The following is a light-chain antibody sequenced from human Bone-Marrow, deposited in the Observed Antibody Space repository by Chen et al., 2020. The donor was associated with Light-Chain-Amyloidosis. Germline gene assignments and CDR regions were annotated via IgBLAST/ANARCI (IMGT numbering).Light chain of an antibody. J-gene: IGLJ3*02. Sequence: SYVLTQPSSVSVAPGQTATIACGGNNIGSTSVPWYQQTPGQAPLLVVYAYSDRPSGLPERLSGSNSANTATLTISRVEAGDEADYYCQVWDRSSDRPVFGGGTKLTVL. CDR1: NIGSTS. CDR3: QVWDRSSDRPV. CDR2: AYS. V-gene: IGLV3-21*02.